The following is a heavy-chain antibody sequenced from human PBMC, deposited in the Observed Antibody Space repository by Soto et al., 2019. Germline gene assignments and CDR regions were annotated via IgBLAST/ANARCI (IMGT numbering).Heavy chain of an antibody. CDR3: PKIFFYHDEYYYYGMDV. D-gene: IGHD1-1*01. CDR2: ISYDGSNK. V-gene: IGHV3-30*18. CDR1: GFTFSSYG. Sequence: GGSLRLSCAASGFTFSSYGMHWVRQAPGKGLEWVAVISYDGSNKYHADSVKGRFTISRDNSKNTLYLQMNSLRAEDTAVYYCPKIFFYHDEYYYYGMDVWGQGTTVPV. J-gene: IGHJ6*02.